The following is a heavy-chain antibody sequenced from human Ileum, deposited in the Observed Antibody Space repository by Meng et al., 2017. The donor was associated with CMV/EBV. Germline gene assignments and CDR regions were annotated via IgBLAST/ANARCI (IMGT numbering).Heavy chain of an antibody. J-gene: IGHJ4*02. CDR1: GYTFPGYC. V-gene: IGHV1-2*02. D-gene: IGHD2/OR15-2a*01. CDR2: INPKSCGT. CDR3: ARGVRMGSTREYSFDF. Sequence: VSLVQSCAYVKKRGALGQFSCKASGYTFPGYCLTWVGQVPGQGLEWMGWINPKSCGTKFAQNFQGRVSMTRDTSINTAFMELSRLRSDDTAVYFCARGVRMGSTREYSFDFWGQGTLVTVSS.